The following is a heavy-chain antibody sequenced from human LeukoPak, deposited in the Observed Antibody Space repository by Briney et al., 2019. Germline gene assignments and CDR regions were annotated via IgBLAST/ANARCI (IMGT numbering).Heavy chain of an antibody. CDR3: AREDDILGWFDP. CDR1: GFTFSSYE. CDR2: ISSSGSTI. Sequence: GGSLRLSCAASGFTFSSYEMNWVRQAPGKGLEWVSYISSSGSTIYYADSVKGRFTISRDNAKNSLYLQMNSLRAEDTAVYYCAREDDILGWFDPWGQGTLVTVSS. J-gene: IGHJ5*02. D-gene: IGHD3-9*01. V-gene: IGHV3-48*03.